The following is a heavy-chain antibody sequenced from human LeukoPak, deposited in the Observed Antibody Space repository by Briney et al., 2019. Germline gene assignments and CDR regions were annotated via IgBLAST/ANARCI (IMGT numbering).Heavy chain of an antibody. CDR1: GGTFSNYA. D-gene: IGHD3-16*01. CDR3: AGDNDSRDLPHFDY. V-gene: IGHV1-69*06. Sequence: GASVKVSCKASGGTFSNYAISWVRQAPGQGLEWMGGIIPIFGRANYAQKFRGGVTITADKSTRTAYMELSSLRSEDKAVYYWAGDNDSRDLPHFDYWGQGTLVTVSS. J-gene: IGHJ4*02. CDR2: IIPIFGRA.